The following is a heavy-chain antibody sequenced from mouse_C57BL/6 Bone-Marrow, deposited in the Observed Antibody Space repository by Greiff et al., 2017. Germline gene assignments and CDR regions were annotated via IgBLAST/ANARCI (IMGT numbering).Heavy chain of an antibody. CDR3: ARMRGYYGSSPWFAY. D-gene: IGHD1-1*01. V-gene: IGHV8-8*01. Sequence: QVTLKESGPGILQPSQTLSLTCSFSGFSLSTFGMGVGWIRQPSGKGLEWLAHIWWDDDKYYNPALKSRLTISKDTSKNQLFLKIANVDTADTATYYCARMRGYYGSSPWFAYWGQGTLVTVSA. CDR2: IWWDDDK. CDR1: GFSLSTFGMG. J-gene: IGHJ3*01.